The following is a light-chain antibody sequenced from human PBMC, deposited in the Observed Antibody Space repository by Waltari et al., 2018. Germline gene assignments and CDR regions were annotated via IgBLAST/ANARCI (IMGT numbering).Light chain of an antibody. Sequence: QSVLTQPASVSGFSGQSLTISCTGPSGAVGAYNYVSWYQQHPGKAPKIVIYDVRKRPSGVSDRFSGSKSGNTASLTISGLQAEDEADYYCSSYTSGNTWVFGGGTKLTVL. V-gene: IGLV2-14*03. CDR1: SGAVGAYNY. CDR3: SSYTSGNTWV. J-gene: IGLJ3*02. CDR2: DVR.